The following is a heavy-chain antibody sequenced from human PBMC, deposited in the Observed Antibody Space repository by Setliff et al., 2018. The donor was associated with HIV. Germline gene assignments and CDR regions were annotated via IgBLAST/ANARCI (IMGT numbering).Heavy chain of an antibody. CDR3: ASSAGPVGATGV. D-gene: IGHD1-26*01. V-gene: IGHV4-38-2*01. J-gene: IGHJ4*02. CDR2: IYHSGST. Sequence: KPSETLSLTCAVSGYSISSGYYWGWIRQPPGKGLEWIGSIYHSGSTYYNPSLKSRVTISVDTSKNQFSLKLSSVTAADTAVYYCASSAGPVGATGVWGQGTLVTVSS. CDR1: GYSISSGYY.